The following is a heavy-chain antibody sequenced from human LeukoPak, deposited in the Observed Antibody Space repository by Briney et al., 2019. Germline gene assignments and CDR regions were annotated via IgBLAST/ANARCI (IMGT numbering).Heavy chain of an antibody. D-gene: IGHD3-22*01. Sequence: ASVKVSCKASGYTFTSYGISWVRQAPGQGLEWMGWISAYNGSTNYAQKLQGRVTMTTDTSTSTAYMELRSLRSDDTAVYSCARDWTYYYDSSGYYLAYWGQGTLVTVSS. CDR3: ARDWTYYYDSSGYYLAY. V-gene: IGHV1-18*01. J-gene: IGHJ4*02. CDR2: ISAYNGST. CDR1: GYTFTSYG.